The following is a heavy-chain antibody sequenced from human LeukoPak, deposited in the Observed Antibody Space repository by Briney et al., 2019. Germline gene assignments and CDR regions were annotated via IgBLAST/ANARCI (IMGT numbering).Heavy chain of an antibody. CDR1: GFAVSSNY. Sequence: GGSLRLSCAASGFAVSSNYMSWVRQAPGEGLEWVSIIYSGDNAYYADSVKGRFTISRDNFKNTLYLQMNSLRAEDTAVYYCARESGIAAALDLWGQGTLVTVSS. J-gene: IGHJ5*02. D-gene: IGHD6-13*01. CDR2: IYSGDNA. V-gene: IGHV3-66*01. CDR3: ARESGIAAALDL.